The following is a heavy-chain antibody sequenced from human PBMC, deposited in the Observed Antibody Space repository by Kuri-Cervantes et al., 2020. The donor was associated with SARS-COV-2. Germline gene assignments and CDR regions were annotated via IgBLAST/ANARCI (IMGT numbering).Heavy chain of an antibody. V-gene: IGHV4-61*02. Sequence: LRLSCTVSGDSMSSDSYYWSWIRQPAGKGLEWIGRIYTSGTTDYNPSLKSRVSMSLDTSRNRFSLTLHSVTGADTAVYFCARGLIVASAGIYFDTWGQGSLVTVSS. CDR1: GDSMSSDSYY. CDR2: IYTSGTT. CDR3: ARGLIVASAGIYFDT. J-gene: IGHJ4*02. D-gene: IGHD6-13*01.